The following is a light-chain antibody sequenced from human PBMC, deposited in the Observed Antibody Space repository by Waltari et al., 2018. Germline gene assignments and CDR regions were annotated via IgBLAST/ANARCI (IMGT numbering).Light chain of an antibody. CDR2: TDN. J-gene: IGLJ3*02. CDR1: SSNIGKNT. Sequence: QSVLTQPPSASGTPVQGVTISCSGSSSNIGKNTVSWYQQVPGTAPKLLIHTDNQRPSAVPDRCYGSKDGTAAALAISGLQSADQGHYYCSTWYDSLNGRVFGGGTEVTVL. CDR3: STWYDSLNGRV. V-gene: IGLV1-44*01.